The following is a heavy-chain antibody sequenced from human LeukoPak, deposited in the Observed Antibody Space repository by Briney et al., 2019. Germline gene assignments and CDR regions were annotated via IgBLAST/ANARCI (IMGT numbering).Heavy chain of an antibody. CDR2: IYYSGST. D-gene: IGHD3-22*01. Sequence: SQTLSLTCTVSGGSISSGDYYWSWIRQPPGKGLEWIGYIYYSGSTYYNPSLKSRVTISVDTSKNQFSLKLSSVTAADTAVYYCVSSYYYDSSGYSTPLDYWGQGTLVTVSS. CDR1: GGSISSGDYY. J-gene: IGHJ4*02. V-gene: IGHV4-30-4*01. CDR3: VSSYYYDSSGYSTPLDY.